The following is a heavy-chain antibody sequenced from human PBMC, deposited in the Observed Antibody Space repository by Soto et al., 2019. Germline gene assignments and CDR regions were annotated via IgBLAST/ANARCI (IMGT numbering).Heavy chain of an antibody. V-gene: IGHV3-7*01. CDR1: GVTFSSYG. CDR2: IKQDGSEK. D-gene: IGHD3-10*01. Sequence: GGSLRLSCAASGVTFSSYGMSWVRQAPGKGLEWVSNIKQDGSEKYYVDSVKGRFTISRDNAKNSLYLQMNSLRAEDTAVYYCAREITMVRKSYYYYYGMDVWGQGTTVTVSS. J-gene: IGHJ6*02. CDR3: AREITMVRKSYYYYYGMDV.